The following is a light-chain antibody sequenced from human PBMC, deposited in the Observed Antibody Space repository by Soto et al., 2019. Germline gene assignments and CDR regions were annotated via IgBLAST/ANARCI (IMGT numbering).Light chain of an antibody. V-gene: IGLV2-11*01. CDR3: CSYAGSYTFGV. Sequence: QSALTQPRSVSGSPGQSVTISCTGTSNDIGDYNYVSWYQQHPGKAPKVMIYDVDKRPSGVPDRFSGSKSGNAASLTISGLQGEDEADYYCCSYAGSYTFGVFGGGTKLTVL. CDR2: DVD. J-gene: IGLJ3*02. CDR1: SNDIGDYNY.